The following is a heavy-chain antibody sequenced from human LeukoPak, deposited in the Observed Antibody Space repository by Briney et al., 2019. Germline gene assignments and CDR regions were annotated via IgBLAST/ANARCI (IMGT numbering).Heavy chain of an antibody. CDR3: ARDLLYYYYMDV. V-gene: IGHV4-39*07. Sequence: ASETLSLTCTVSGGSISSSSYYWGWIRQPPGKGLEWIGSIYYSGSTYYNPSLKSRVTISVDTSKNQFSLKLSSVTAADTAVYYCARDLLYYYYMDVWGKGTTVTVSS. CDR1: GGSISSSSYY. CDR2: IYYSGST. J-gene: IGHJ6*03.